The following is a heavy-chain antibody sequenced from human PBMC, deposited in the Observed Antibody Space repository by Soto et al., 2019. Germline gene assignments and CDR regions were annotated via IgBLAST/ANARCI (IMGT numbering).Heavy chain of an antibody. D-gene: IGHD5-18*01. V-gene: IGHV3-21*01. J-gene: IGHJ4*02. Sequence: GGSLRLSCAASGFPFSSYSMNWVRQAPGKGLEWVSSISSSSSYIYYADSVKGRFTISRDNAKNSLYLQMNSLRAEDTAVYYCARDSPDTAMVTDLVYWGQGTRVTVSS. CDR1: GFPFSSYS. CDR3: ARDSPDTAMVTDLVY. CDR2: ISSSSSYI.